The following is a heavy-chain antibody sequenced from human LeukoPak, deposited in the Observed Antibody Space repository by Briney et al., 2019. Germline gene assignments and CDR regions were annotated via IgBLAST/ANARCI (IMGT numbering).Heavy chain of an antibody. D-gene: IGHD4-17*01. V-gene: IGHV3-21*01. CDR3: ARDPDTVTTSYWYFDL. CDR2: ISSSSSYI. CDR1: GLTFSSYS. Sequence: GGSLRLSCAASGLTFSSYSMNWVRQAPGKGLEWVSSISSSSSYIYYADSVKGRFTISRDNAKNSLYLQMNSLRAEDTAVYYCARDPDTVTTSYWYFDLWGRGTLVTVSS. J-gene: IGHJ2*01.